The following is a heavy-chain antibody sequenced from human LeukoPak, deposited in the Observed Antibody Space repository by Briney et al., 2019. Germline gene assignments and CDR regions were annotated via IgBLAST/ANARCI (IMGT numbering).Heavy chain of an antibody. D-gene: IGHD3-10*01. J-gene: IGHJ6*02. Sequence: GRSLRLPCAASGLTFSSCAMHWVRQAPGKGLEWVAVISYDGSNKYYADSVKGRFTISRDNSKNTLYLQMNSLRAEDTAVYYCARVKSRGNYYYYYGMDVWGQGTTVTVSS. V-gene: IGHV3-30-3*01. CDR2: ISYDGSNK. CDR1: GLTFSSCA. CDR3: ARVKSRGNYYYYYGMDV.